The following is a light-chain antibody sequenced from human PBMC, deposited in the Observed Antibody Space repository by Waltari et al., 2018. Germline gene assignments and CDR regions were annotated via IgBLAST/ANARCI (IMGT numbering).Light chain of an antibody. CDR3: QQRYSWPRT. V-gene: IGKV3-11*01. J-gene: IGKJ1*01. CDR2: GSF. Sequence: EVVLTQSPATLSLSPGERATLLCRASRSISTDLAWYQQKPGKAPKILIFGSFNRATVIPARFSGSGSGTDFTLTITNLEPEDFAVYYCQQRYSWPRTFGQGTKVEI. CDR1: RSISTD.